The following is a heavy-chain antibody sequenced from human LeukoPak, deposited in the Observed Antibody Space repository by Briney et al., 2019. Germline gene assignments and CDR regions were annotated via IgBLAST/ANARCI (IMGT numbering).Heavy chain of an antibody. CDR3: ARALYSLYYFDY. D-gene: IGHD2-2*01. V-gene: IGHV3-11*05. CDR2: ISSSSSYT. J-gene: IGHJ4*02. CDR1: GFTFSDYY. Sequence: GGSLRLSCAASGFTFSDYYMSWIRQAPGKGLEWVSYISSSSSYTNYADSVKGRFTISRDNAKNSLYLQMTSLRAEDTAVYYCARALYSLYYFDYWGQGTLVTVSS.